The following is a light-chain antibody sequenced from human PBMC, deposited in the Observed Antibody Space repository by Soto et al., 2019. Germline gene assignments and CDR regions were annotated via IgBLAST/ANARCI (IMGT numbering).Light chain of an antibody. Sequence: DIQMTQSPSTLSASVGDRVTITCRASQSTSSWLAWYQQKPGKAPKLLIYKASSLESGVPSRFSGSGSGTDFTLTISSLQPDDFATYYCQQYNSFWTFGQGTKVEIK. J-gene: IGKJ1*01. CDR3: QQYNSFWT. V-gene: IGKV1-5*03. CDR2: KAS. CDR1: QSTSSW.